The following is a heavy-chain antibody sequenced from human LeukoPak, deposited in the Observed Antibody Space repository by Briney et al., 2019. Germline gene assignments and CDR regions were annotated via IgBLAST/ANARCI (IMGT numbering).Heavy chain of an antibody. CDR2: IYYSGGT. Sequence: SQTLSLTCTVSGGSISSGTYYWSWIRQHPGKGLEWIGYIYYSGGTYYNPSLKSRLTISVDTSKNQFSLKLSSVTAADTAMYYCARMDRDYYGSGRDYFDCWGQGALVTVSS. CDR1: GGSISSGTYY. J-gene: IGHJ4*02. V-gene: IGHV4-31*03. CDR3: ARMDRDYYGSGRDYFDC. D-gene: IGHD3-10*01.